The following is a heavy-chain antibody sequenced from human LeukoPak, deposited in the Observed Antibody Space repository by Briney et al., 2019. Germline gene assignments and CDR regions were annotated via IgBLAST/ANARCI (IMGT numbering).Heavy chain of an antibody. J-gene: IGHJ4*02. CDR2: LYSGGST. Sequence: GGSLRLSCEVSGFTTNSNYMSWVRQAPGTGLEWVSSLYSGGSTFYADSVKGRFAISRDNSKNTLFLQMNSLRAEDTAIYYCAKARAGDITAAFNYWGQGTLVTVSS. D-gene: IGHD6-13*01. CDR3: AKARAGDITAAFNY. V-gene: IGHV3-53*01. CDR1: GFTTNSNY.